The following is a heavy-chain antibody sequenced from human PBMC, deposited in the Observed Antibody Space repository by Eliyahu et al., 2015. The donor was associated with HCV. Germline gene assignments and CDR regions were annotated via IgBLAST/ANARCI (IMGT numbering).Heavy chain of an antibody. CDR2: IFPRDSDS. D-gene: IGHD2-15*01. V-gene: IGHV5-51*01. CDR3: ARVAHCTGGSCFHFDY. J-gene: IGHJ4*02. Sequence: EVQLVQSGTEVKKPGESLKISXKGSEFDFSDHWIGWVRQMPGKGLEWMGMIFPRDSDSRYSPSFEGQVTFSADKSISTAYLQWSSLKASDTATYYCARVAHCTGGSCFHFDYWGQGSRVTVSS. CDR1: EFDFSDHW.